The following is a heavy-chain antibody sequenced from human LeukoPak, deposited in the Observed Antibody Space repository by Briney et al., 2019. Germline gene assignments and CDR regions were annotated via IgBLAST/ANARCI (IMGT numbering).Heavy chain of an antibody. J-gene: IGHJ4*02. Sequence: SETLSLTCTVSGGSISSYYGSWIRQPAGEGLEGIGRIYTSGSTNYNPSLKSRVTMSVDTSKNQFSLKLSSVTAADTAVYYCARGSGYTYGYPFDSWGQGTLVTVSS. CDR2: IYTSGST. V-gene: IGHV4-4*07. D-gene: IGHD5-18*01. CDR3: ARGSGYTYGYPFDS. CDR1: GGSISSYY.